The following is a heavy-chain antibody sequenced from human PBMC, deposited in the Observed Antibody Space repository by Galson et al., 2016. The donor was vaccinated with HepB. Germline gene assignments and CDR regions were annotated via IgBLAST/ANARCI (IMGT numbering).Heavy chain of an antibody. D-gene: IGHD2-15*01. J-gene: IGHJ6*02. CDR3: AREVGRYCRGSSCYSGGMDV. V-gene: IGHV6-1*01. Sequence: CAISGDSVSTNTAAWSWIRQSPSRGLEWLGRTYYRSKWFNDYAVSVKSRVNINPDTSKNQFSLQLKSMIPEDKAVYYCAREVGRYCRGSSCYSGGMDVWGQGTTVTVSS. CDR2: TYYRSKWFN. CDR1: GDSVSTNTAA.